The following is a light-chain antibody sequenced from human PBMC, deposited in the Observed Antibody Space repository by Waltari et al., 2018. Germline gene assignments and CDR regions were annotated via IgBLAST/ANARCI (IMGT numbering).Light chain of an antibody. V-gene: IGLV1-47*01. CDR3: ATWDESLNGVV. CDR1: NSNIGRTS. CDR2: GRN. J-gene: IGLJ3*02. Sequence: QSVLPQPPSASGNPGQTVPISCSGGNSNIGRTSVDWSQQFPGTAPKLLLYGRNRRPSGVPDRFSGSKSGTSASLAISGLRSEDEADYYCATWDESLNGVVIGGGTKLSVL.